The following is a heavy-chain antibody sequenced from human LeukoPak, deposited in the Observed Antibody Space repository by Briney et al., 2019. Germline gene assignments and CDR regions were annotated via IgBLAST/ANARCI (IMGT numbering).Heavy chain of an antibody. CDR3: ARATLKKRMYYYGSGSYYNVLPFDY. V-gene: IGHV3-21*01. CDR2: ISSSSSYI. CDR1: GFTFSSYS. D-gene: IGHD3-10*01. Sequence: GGSLRLSCAASGFTFSSYSMNWVRQAPGKGLEWVSSISSSSSYIYYADSVKGRFNISKDNAKNSLYLQINSLRAEDTAVYYCARATLKKRMYYYGSGSYYNVLPFDYWGQGTLVTVSS. J-gene: IGHJ4*02.